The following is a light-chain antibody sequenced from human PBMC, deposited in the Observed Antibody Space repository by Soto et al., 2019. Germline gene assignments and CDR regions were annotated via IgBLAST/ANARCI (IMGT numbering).Light chain of an antibody. V-gene: IGKV1-39*01. CDR3: QQSYSTPLT. Sequence: DIQMTQSPSSLSASVGDRVTITCRASEGIGNDLGWYQQKPGKAPKLLIYAASSLQSGVPSRFSGSGSGTDFTLTISSLQPEDFATYYCQQSYSTPLTFGGGTKVDNK. CDR1: EGIGND. J-gene: IGKJ4*01. CDR2: AAS.